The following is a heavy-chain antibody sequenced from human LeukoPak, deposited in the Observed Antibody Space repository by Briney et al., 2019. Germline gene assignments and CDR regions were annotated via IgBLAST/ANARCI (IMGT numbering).Heavy chain of an antibody. CDR3: ATQGRGDYGYNDY. CDR2: IYHSGST. J-gene: IGHJ4*02. Sequence: SETLSLTCTVSGGSISSGDYYWSWIRQPPGKGLEWIGYIYHSGSTYYNPSLKSRVTISVDTSKNQFSLKLSSVTAADTAVYYCATQGRGDYGYNDYWGQGTLVTVSS. V-gene: IGHV4-30-4*01. CDR1: GGSISSGDYY. D-gene: IGHD4-17*01.